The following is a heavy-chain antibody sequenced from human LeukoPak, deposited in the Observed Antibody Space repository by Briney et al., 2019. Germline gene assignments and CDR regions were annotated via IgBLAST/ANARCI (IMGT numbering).Heavy chain of an antibody. CDR1: GFTFSSYS. V-gene: IGHV3-21*01. Sequence: GVSLRLSCAASGFTFSSYSMNWVRQAPGKGLEWVSSISSSSSYIYYADSVKGRFTISRDNAKNSLYLQMNSLRAEDTAVYYCARMVRGIYYFDYWGQGTLVTVSS. D-gene: IGHD3-10*01. J-gene: IGHJ4*02. CDR2: ISSSSSYI. CDR3: ARMVRGIYYFDY.